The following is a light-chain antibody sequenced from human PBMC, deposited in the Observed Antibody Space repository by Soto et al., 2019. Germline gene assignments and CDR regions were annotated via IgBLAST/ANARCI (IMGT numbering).Light chain of an antibody. CDR2: GAS. Sequence: EIVMTQSPATLSMSPGERATLSCRASQSVRSNLAWYHQKPGQAPRLVIYGASSRATGIPDRFSGSGSGTDFTLTISRLAPEDFAVYYCQQYAGSPTFGGGTKVDIK. J-gene: IGKJ4*01. CDR3: QQYAGSPT. CDR1: QSVRSN. V-gene: IGKV3-20*01.